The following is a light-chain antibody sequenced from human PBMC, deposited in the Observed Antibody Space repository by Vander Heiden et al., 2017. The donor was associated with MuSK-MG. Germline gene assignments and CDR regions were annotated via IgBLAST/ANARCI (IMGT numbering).Light chain of an antibody. CDR2: AAS. V-gene: IGKV1-39*01. Sequence: DIQMTQSPSSLSASVGDRVTITCRSSQSNSSYLNGYQQKPGKAPKLLIYAASSLQSGGRSRFSGTLTISSLQPEDFATYYCQQSNSTPLAFGQGTKVEIK. CDR1: QSNSSY. CDR3: QQSNSTPLA. J-gene: IGKJ1*01.